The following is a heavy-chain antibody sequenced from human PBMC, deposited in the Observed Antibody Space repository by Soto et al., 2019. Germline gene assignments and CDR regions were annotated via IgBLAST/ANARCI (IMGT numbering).Heavy chain of an antibody. V-gene: IGHV3-30*18. CDR1: GFNFRSYG. Sequence: QVQLVESGGGVVQPGRSLRLSCAASGFNFRSYGMHWVRQAPGKGLEWVAVISYDGSAKWYVDSVKGRFTISRDTSKNILNLQMNSLRAEDTAVDYCAKDEGAEDDILTGYPLFDYRGQGILVTVSS. CDR2: ISYDGSAK. J-gene: IGHJ4*02. D-gene: IGHD3-9*01. CDR3: AKDEGAEDDILTGYPLFDY.